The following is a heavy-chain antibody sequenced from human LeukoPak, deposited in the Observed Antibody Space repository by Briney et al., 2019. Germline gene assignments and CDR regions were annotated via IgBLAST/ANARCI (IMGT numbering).Heavy chain of an antibody. CDR2: IIPIFGTA. Sequence: ASVKVSCKASGSTFSRFAMSWVRRAPRQGLEWMGGIIPIFGTANYAQKFQGRVTITADESTSTAYMELSSLRSEDTAVYYCARSVHGSMVRGALRPTNGGGFDYWGQGTLVTVSS. V-gene: IGHV1-69*13. D-gene: IGHD3-10*01. CDR1: GSTFSRFA. CDR3: ARSVHGSMVRGALRPTNGGGFDY. J-gene: IGHJ4*02.